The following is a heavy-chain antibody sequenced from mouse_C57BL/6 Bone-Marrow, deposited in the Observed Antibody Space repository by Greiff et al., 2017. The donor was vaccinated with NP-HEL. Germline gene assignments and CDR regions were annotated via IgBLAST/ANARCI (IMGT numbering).Heavy chain of an antibody. J-gene: IGHJ3*01. Sequence: QVQLKQSGAELMKPGASVKLSCKATGYTFTGYWIEWVKQRPGHGLEWIGEILPGSGSTNYNEKLKGKATFTADTSSNTAFMLRSSLTTEDSAIYYCANDDAYWGQGTLVTVSA. V-gene: IGHV1-9*01. CDR3: ANDDAY. CDR1: GYTFTGYW. CDR2: ILPGSGST. D-gene: IGHD2-3*01.